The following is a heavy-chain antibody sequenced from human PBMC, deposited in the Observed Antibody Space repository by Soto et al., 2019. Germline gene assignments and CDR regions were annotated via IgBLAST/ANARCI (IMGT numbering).Heavy chain of an antibody. CDR3: ARERGFLSEALDI. V-gene: IGHV6-1*01. D-gene: IGHD3-10*01. CDR2: TYYRSQWHN. J-gene: IGHJ3*02. Sequence: SQTLSLTCAISGSIVFSNTATWNCIRQSPSRGLEWLGRTYYRSQWHNDYAESVKSRITINPDTSKNQFYLQLNSVTPEDTAVYYCARERGFLSEALDIWGRGTMVTVS. CDR1: GSIVFSNTAT.